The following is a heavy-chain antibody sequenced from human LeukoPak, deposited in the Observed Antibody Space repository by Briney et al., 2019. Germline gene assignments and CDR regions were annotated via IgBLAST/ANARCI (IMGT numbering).Heavy chain of an antibody. CDR2: ISVYNGNT. J-gene: IGHJ4*02. Sequence: ASVKVSCKASGYTFTSYGISWVRQAPGQGLEWMGWISVYNGNTNYAQKFQGRVTITADESTSTAYMELSSLRSEDTAVYYCAREDNSGLDYWGQGTLVTVSS. D-gene: IGHD5-12*01. CDR1: GYTFTSYG. CDR3: AREDNSGLDY. V-gene: IGHV1-18*01.